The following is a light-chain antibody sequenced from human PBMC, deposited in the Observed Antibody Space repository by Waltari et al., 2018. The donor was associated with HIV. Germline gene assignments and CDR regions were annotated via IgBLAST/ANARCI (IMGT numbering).Light chain of an antibody. V-gene: IGKV3-15*01. CDR3: QQYKDRPPGIT. Sequence: EIVMTQSPATLSVSPGERATLSCRASQTISTNFAWDQQKPGKDTRIVRYGATTRATGIPARFSGRGSGTEFTLTISSLQSEDFAVEDWQQYKDRPPGITFGQGTRLEIK. CDR2: GAT. CDR1: QTISTN. J-gene: IGKJ5*01.